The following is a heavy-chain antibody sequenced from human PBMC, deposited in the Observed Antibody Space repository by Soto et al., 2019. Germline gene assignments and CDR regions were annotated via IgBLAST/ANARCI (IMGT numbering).Heavy chain of an antibody. CDR1: VGSSTNYY. CDR2: IYYSGST. Sequence: SETLSLTGTVSVGSSTNYYWNWIRQPPGRGLEWIGYIYYSGSTNYNPSLKSRVTISVDTSKNQFSLKLSSVTAADTAVYYCARESLLWFGEAQSGMDVWGQGTTVTVSS. V-gene: IGHV4-59*01. J-gene: IGHJ6*02. D-gene: IGHD3-10*01. CDR3: ARESLLWFGEAQSGMDV.